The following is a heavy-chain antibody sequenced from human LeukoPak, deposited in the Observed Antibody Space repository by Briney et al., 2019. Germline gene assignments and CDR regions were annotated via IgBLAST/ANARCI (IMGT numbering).Heavy chain of an antibody. Sequence: SETLSLTCAVYGGSFSGYYWSWIRQPPGKGLEWIGEINYSGSTNYNPSLKSRVTISVDTSKNQFSLKLSSVTAADTAVYYCARGLFPDYDFWSGYSTKPTFDYWGQGTLVTVSS. V-gene: IGHV4-34*01. D-gene: IGHD3-3*01. CDR1: GGSFSGYY. J-gene: IGHJ4*02. CDR3: ARGLFPDYDFWSGYSTKPTFDY. CDR2: INYSGST.